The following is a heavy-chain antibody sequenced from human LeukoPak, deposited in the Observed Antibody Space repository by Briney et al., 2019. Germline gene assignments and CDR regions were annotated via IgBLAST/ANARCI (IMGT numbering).Heavy chain of an antibody. CDR3: ARGLVGATSPAYFDY. Sequence: GGSLSLSCAASGFTFSSYWMSWVRQAPGKGLEWVANIKQDGSEKYYVDSVKGRFTISRDNAKNSLYLQMNSLRAEDTAVYYCARGLVGATSPAYFDYWGQGTLVTVSS. CDR1: GFTFSSYW. J-gene: IGHJ4*02. D-gene: IGHD1-26*01. V-gene: IGHV3-7*03. CDR2: IKQDGSEK.